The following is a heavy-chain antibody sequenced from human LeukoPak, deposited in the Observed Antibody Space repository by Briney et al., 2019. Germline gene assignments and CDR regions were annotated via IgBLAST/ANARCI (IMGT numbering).Heavy chain of an antibody. CDR1: GGSISSGSYY. CDR3: ARGIRGVMGNWFDP. D-gene: IGHD3-10*01. V-gene: IGHV4-61*02. J-gene: IGHJ5*02. CDR2: MYTSGST. Sequence: SETLSLTCTASGGSISSGSYYWSWIRQPAGKGLEWIGRMYTSGSTNYNPSLKSRVTISVDTSKNQFSLKLSSVTAADTAVYYCARGIRGVMGNWFDPWGQGTLVTVSS.